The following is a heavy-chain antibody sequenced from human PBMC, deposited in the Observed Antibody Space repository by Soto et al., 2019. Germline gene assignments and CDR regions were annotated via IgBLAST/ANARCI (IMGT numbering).Heavy chain of an antibody. J-gene: IGHJ6*02. CDR1: GFTLVDYT. CDR2: ISWNSGIM. CDR3: AKERQMSNPINCWTWATGGPEV. V-gene: IGHV3-9*01. Sequence: EMQLVESGGGLVQPGRSLRLSCAASGFTLVDYTMHWVRQAPGQGLEWVSGISWNSGIMVYGDSVKGRFTISRDNAKKSLYLQMGRLSAGDTALYLCAKERQMSNPINCWTWATGGPEVWAQGTTVTDSS. D-gene: IGHD3-3*01.